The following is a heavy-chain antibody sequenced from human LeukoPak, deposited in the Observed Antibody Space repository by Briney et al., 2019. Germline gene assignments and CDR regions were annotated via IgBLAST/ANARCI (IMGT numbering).Heavy chain of an antibody. J-gene: IGHJ4*02. Sequence: SETLSLTCTVSGGSISGYYWSWIRQPPGKGLEWIGEINHSGSTNYNPSLKSRVTISVDTSKNQFSLKLSSVTAADTAVYYCALRGDGYNYPHDYWGQGTLVTVSS. V-gene: IGHV4-34*01. CDR1: GGSISGYY. CDR3: ALRGDGYNYPHDY. CDR2: INHSGST. D-gene: IGHD5-24*01.